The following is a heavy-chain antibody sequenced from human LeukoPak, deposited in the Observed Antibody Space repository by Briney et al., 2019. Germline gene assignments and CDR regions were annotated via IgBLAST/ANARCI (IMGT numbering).Heavy chain of an antibody. V-gene: IGHV1-69*13. CDR2: IIPIFGTA. J-gene: IGHJ6*03. CDR1: GGTFSSYA. D-gene: IGHD2-2*02. CDR3: ATPAYCSSTSCYTNYYYYYMDV. Sequence: SVKVSCKASGGTFSSYAISWVRQAPGQGLEWMGGIIPIFGTANYAQKFQGRVTFTADESTSTAYMELSSLRSEDTAVYYCATPAYCSSTSCYTNYYYYYMDVWGKGTTVTVSS.